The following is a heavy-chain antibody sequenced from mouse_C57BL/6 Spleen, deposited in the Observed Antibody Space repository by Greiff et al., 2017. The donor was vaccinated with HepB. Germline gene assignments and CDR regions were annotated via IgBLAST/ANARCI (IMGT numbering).Heavy chain of an antibody. CDR3: ARSRQYFDY. D-gene: IGHD3-2*01. CDR2: INPNNGGT. J-gene: IGHJ2*01. Sequence: EVQLQQSGPELVKPGASVKISCKASGYTFTDFYMNWVKQSHGKSLEWIGDINPNNGGTSYNQKFKGKATLTVDKSSSTAYMELRSLPSEDSAVYYCARSRQYFDYWGQGTTLTVSS. CDR1: GYTFTDFY. V-gene: IGHV1-26*01.